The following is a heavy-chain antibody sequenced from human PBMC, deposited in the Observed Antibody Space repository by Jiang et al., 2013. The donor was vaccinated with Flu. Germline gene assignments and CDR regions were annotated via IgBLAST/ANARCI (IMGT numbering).Heavy chain of an antibody. CDR3: ARDTSSGYRADY. CDR2: VYSGGST. J-gene: IGHJ4*02. CDR1: GFSVSSDY. V-gene: IGHV3-53*01. D-gene: IGHD3-22*01. Sequence: QLVESGGSLIQAGGSLRLSCAASGFSVSSDYMSWVRQAPGKGLEWVSIVYSGGSTYYADSVMGRFIIYRDNSKNTLYLQMNSLRVEDTAIYYCARDTSSGYRADYWGQGTLVTVSS.